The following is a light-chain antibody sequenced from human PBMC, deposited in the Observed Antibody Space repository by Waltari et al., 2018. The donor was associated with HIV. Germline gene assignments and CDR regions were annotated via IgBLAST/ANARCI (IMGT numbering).Light chain of an antibody. CDR3: QSFETGTQV. J-gene: IGLJ3*02. CDR1: SGSIDSNY. Sequence: KFMLTQPHSMSESPGKTVTISCTRTSGSIDSNYVQWFQQRPGSAPTTVIFDDDRRPSGGPSRFSGSIDKSSNSASLTISGLRPEDEADYYCQSFETGTQVFGGGTKLTVL. CDR2: DDD. V-gene: IGLV6-57*03.